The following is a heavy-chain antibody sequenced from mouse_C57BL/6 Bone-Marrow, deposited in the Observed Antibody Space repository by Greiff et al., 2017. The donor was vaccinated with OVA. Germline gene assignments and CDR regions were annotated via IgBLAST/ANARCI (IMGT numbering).Heavy chain of an antibody. D-gene: IGHD1-1*01. CDR1: GFTFSDYY. V-gene: IGHV5-12*01. CDR3: ARHHCGYYYSSSPDV. CDR2: ISNGGGST. J-gene: IGHJ1*03. Sequence: EVQGVESGGGLVQPGGSLKLSCAASGFTFSDYYMYWVRQTPEKRLEWVAYISNGGGSTYYPDTVKGRFTISRDNTKNTLYLQMSRLKSEDTTMYYRARHHCGYYYSSSPDVWGTGTTVTVSS.